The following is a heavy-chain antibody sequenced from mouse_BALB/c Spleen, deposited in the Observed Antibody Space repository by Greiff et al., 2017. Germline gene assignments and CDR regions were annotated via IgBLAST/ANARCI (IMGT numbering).Heavy chain of an antibody. CDR1: GYTFTDYE. V-gene: IGHV1-15*01. Sequence: VQLQQSGAELVRPGASVTLSCKASGYTFTDYEMHWVKQTPVHGLEWIGAIDPETGGTAYNQKFKGKATLTADESSSTAYMELRSLTSEDSAVYYCARDYYGRPFAYWGQGTLVTVSA. D-gene: IGHD1-1*01. J-gene: IGHJ3*01. CDR2: IDPETGGT. CDR3: ARDYYGRPFAY.